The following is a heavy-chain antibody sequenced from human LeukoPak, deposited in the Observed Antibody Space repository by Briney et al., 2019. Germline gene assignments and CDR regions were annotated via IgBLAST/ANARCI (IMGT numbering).Heavy chain of an antibody. CDR1: GFTFSDYW. J-gene: IGHJ4*02. Sequence: PGRSLRLSCAVSGFTFSDYWMSWVRQAPGKGLEWVANIKPTGSEEFYVDSVKGRFTMSRDNAKTSLYLQMNGLRVEDTAVYYCARGGYSRGYFDYWGQGTLVTVSS. CDR2: IKPTGSEE. D-gene: IGHD5-18*01. CDR3: ARGGYSRGYFDY. V-gene: IGHV3-7*01.